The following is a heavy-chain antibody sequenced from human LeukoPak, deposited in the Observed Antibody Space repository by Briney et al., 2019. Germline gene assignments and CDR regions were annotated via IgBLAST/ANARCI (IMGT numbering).Heavy chain of an antibody. V-gene: IGHV3-53*01. CDR3: ARGAS. J-gene: IGHJ5*02. CDR2: IYSGGST. Sequence: GGSLRLSCAGSGFTFSNSWMGWVRQAPGKGLEWFSVIYSGGSTYYADSVKGRFTISRDNSKNTLYLQMNSLRAEDTAVYYCARGASWGQGTLVTVSS. CDR1: GFTFSNSW.